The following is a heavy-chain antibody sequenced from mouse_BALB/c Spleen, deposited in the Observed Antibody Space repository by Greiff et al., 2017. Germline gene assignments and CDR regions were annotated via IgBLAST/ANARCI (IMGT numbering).Heavy chain of an antibody. V-gene: IGHV3-2*02. CDR2: ISYSGST. CDR1: GYSITSDYA. D-gene: IGHD1-1*01. Sequence: ESGPGLVKPSQSLSLTCTVTGYSITSDYAWNWIRQFPGNKLEWMGYISYSGSTSYNPSLKSRISITRDTSKNQFFLQLNSVTTEDTATYYCARRDYGTLHFDYWGQGTTLTVSS. CDR3: ARRDYGTLHFDY. J-gene: IGHJ2*01.